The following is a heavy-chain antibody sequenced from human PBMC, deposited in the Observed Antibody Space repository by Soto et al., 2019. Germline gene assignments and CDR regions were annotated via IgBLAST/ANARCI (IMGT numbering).Heavy chain of an antibody. D-gene: IGHD3-3*01. J-gene: IGHJ4*02. CDR2: ISGSDGKT. CDR3: ARWSYLDY. V-gene: IGHV3-23*01. Sequence: GVSLSLSCAASGFRFGSYALTWVRQAPGKGLEWVSTISGSDGKTFYADAVKGRFSISRDTSQNTLYLQMNSLRADDTAIYYCARWSYLDYWGQGTRVTVSS. CDR1: GFRFGSYA.